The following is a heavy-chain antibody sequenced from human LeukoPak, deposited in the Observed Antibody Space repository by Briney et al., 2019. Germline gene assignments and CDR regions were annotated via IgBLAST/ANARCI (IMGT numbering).Heavy chain of an antibody. CDR3: ARAEGVYCSSTSYYTYFDY. CDR2: IYYSGST. Sequence: PSQTLSLTCTVSGGSISSGGYYWSWIRQHPGKGLEWIGYIYYSGSTYYNPSLKSRVTISVDTSKNQFSLKLSSVTAADTAVYYCARAEGVYCSSTSYYTYFDYWGQGTLVTVSS. D-gene: IGHD2-2*02. V-gene: IGHV4-31*03. CDR1: GGSISSGGYY. J-gene: IGHJ4*02.